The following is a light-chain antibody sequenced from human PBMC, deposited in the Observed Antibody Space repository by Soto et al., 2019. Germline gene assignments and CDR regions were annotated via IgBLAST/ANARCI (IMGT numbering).Light chain of an antibody. V-gene: IGKV3-20*01. J-gene: IGKJ4*01. CDR3: RQYGRSLGFA. CDR2: GAS. CDR1: QSVSSSY. Sequence: EIVLTQSPGTLSLSPGERATLSCRASQSVSSSYLAWYQQKPGQAPRLLIYGASFRATGIPARFSGRGSGTDFTLTISRLEPEDFAVYYCRQYGRSLGFAVGGGTKVDIK.